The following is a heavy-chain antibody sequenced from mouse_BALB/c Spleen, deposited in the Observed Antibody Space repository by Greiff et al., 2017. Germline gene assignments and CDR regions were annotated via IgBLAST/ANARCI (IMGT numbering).Heavy chain of an antibody. V-gene: IGHV1-87*01. CDR3: ARSRTVVAPMDY. J-gene: IGHJ4*01. CDR1: GYTFTSYW. CDR2: IYPGDGDT. Sequence: QVHVKQSGAELARPGASVKLSCKASGYTFTSYWMQWVKQRPGQGLEWIGAIYPGDGDTRYTQKFKGKATLTADKSSSTAYMQLSSLASEDSAVYYCARSRTVVAPMDYWGQGTSVTVSS. D-gene: IGHD1-1*01.